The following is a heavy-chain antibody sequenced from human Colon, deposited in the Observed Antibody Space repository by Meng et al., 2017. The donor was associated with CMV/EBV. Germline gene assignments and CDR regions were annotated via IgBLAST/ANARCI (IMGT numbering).Heavy chain of an antibody. Sequence: YNFTGYYMHWVRQAPGQGLEWMGWINPNSGGTNYAQKFQGRVTMTRDTSISTAYMELSRLRSDDTAVYFCAKVSSPMGALPLGGFDPWGQGTLVTVSS. CDR2: INPNSGGT. D-gene: IGHD1-26*01. J-gene: IGHJ5*02. CDR3: AKVSSPMGALPLGGFDP. V-gene: IGHV1-2*02. CDR1: YNFTGYY.